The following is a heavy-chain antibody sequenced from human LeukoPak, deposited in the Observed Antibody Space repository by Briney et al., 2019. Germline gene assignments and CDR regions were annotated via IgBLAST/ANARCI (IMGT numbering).Heavy chain of an antibody. V-gene: IGHV3-23*01. CDR1: GFTFSSYA. D-gene: IGHD3-3*01. CDR2: ISGSGGST. J-gene: IGHJ6*03. CDR3: ARAGDFWSGLCMDV. Sequence: PGGSLRLSCAASGFTFSSYAMSWVRQAPGKGLEWVSAISGSGGSTYYADSVKGRFTISRDNSKNTLYLQMNSLRAEDTAVYYCARAGDFWSGLCMDVWGKGTTVTVSS.